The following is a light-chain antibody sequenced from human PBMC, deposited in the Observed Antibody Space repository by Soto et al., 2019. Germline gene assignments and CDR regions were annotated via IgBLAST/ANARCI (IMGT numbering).Light chain of an antibody. CDR3: QQYYSTPIT. CDR1: QSVLYSSNNKNY. CDR2: WAS. Sequence: DIVMTQSPDSLAVSLVERATINCKSSQSVLYSSNNKNYLAWYQQKPGQPPKLLIYWASTRESGVLDRFSGSGSGTDFTLTISSLQAEDVAVYYCQQYYSTPITFGQGTRLEIK. J-gene: IGKJ5*01. V-gene: IGKV4-1*01.